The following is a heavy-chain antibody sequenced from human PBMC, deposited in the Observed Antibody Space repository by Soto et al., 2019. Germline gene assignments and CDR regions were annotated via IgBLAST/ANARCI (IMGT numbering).Heavy chain of an antibody. J-gene: IGHJ4*02. D-gene: IGHD4-17*01. Sequence: EVQLVQSGEEVKKPGESLKISCKGSGYSFTSYWIGWVRQMPGKGLEWMGIIYPGDSDTRYSPSFQGQVTISADKSISTAYLQWSSLKASDTAMYYCARLYHFDYGGNSPDYWGQGTLVTVSS. CDR3: ARLYHFDYGGNSPDY. V-gene: IGHV5-51*03. CDR1: GYSFTSYW. CDR2: IYPGDSDT.